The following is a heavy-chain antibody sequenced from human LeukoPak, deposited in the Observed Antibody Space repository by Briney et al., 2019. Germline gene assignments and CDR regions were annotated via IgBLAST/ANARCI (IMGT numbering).Heavy chain of an antibody. D-gene: IGHD4-17*01. J-gene: IGHJ4*02. CDR3: AKDYGFDY. V-gene: IGHV4-34*01. CDR2: INHSGST. CDR1: GGSFSGYY. Sequence: SETLSLTCAVYGGSFSGYYWSWIRQPPGKGLEWIGEINHSGSTNYNPSLKSRVTISVDTSKNQFSLKLSSVTAADTAVYYCAKDYGFDYWGQGTLVTVSS.